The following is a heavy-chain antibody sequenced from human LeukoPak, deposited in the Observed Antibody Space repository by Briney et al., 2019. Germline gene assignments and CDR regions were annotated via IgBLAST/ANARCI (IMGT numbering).Heavy chain of an antibody. D-gene: IGHD5-18*01. CDR3: ARALPHRRLMDTTMEQHWFDP. CDR2: IIPIFGTA. Sequence: SVKVSCKASGGTFSSYAISWVRQAPGQGLEWMGGIIPIFGTANYAQKFQGRVTMTRDMSTGTVYMELSSLRSEDTAVYYCARALPHRRLMDTTMEQHWFDPWGQGTLVTVSS. CDR1: GGTFSSYA. V-gene: IGHV1-69*05. J-gene: IGHJ5*02.